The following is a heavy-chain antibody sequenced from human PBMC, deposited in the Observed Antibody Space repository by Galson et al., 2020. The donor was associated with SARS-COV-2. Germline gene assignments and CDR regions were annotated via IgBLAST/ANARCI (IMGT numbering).Heavy chain of an antibody. Sequence: GESLKISCAASGFTFSNFCMLWVRQAPGKGLEWVAVISTDGNNKYDADSVKGRFTISRDNSDNTLYLQMNSLRPEDTAVYFCARAGYSSTWTLGDAFDVWGQGTLVTVSS. J-gene: IGHJ3*01. D-gene: IGHD3-16*02. CDR2: ISTDGNNK. V-gene: IGHV3-30*03. CDR3: ARAGYSSTWTLGDAFDV. CDR1: GFTFSNFC.